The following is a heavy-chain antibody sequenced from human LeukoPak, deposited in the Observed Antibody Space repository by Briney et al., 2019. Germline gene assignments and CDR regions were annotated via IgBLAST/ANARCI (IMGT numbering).Heavy chain of an antibody. CDR3: ARDQGSMIVVRTTIWYFAL. Sequence: GGSPSLSCAASAFTFSNYWMSWVRQAPGKGLEWVANINQDGSEIYYVDSVKGRFTISRDNAKNSLYLQLNSVRADDTAVYYCARDQGSMIVVRTTIWYFALWCQGTLVTVSS. CDR1: AFTFSNYW. J-gene: IGHJ2*01. CDR2: INQDGSEI. V-gene: IGHV3-7*01. D-gene: IGHD3-22*01.